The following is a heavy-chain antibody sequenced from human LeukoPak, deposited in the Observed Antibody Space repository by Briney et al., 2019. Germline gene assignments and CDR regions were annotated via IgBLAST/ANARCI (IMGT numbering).Heavy chain of an antibody. CDR1: GYTFTSYD. CDR3: SSASKTYYDFWSGYYTRTSYYYYGMDV. J-gene: IGHJ6*02. D-gene: IGHD3-3*01. Sequence: ASVTVSCKASGYTFTSYDINWVRQATGQGRGWMGWMNPNSGNTGYAQKFQGRVTMTRNTSISTAYMELSSLRSEDTAVYYCSSASKTYYDFWSGYYTRTSYYYYGMDVWGQGTTVTVSS. CDR2: MNPNSGNT. V-gene: IGHV1-8*01.